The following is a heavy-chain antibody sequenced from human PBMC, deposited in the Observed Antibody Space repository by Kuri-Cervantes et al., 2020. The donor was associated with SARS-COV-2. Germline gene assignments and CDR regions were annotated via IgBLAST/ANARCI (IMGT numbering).Heavy chain of an antibody. D-gene: IGHD6-13*01. Sequence: GESLKISCAASGFTFSSYEMNWVRQAPGKGLEWVSYISSSGSTIYYADSVKGRFTISRDNAKNSLYLQMNSLRAEDTAVYYCARDPRWSSSWYYYYGMDVWGQGTTVTVSS. CDR1: GFTFSSYE. CDR3: ARDPRWSSSWYYYYGMDV. J-gene: IGHJ6*02. CDR2: ISSSGSTI. V-gene: IGHV3-48*03.